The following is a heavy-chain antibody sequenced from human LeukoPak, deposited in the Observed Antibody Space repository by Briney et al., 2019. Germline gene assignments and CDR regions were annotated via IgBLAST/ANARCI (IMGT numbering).Heavy chain of an antibody. J-gene: IGHJ4*02. Sequence: GGSLRLSCAASGFTVSGNYMSWVRQAPGKGLEWVSVIYSGGSTYYADSVKGRLTISRDNSKNTLYLQMNSLRAEDTAVYYCAREEDYYGDFDYWGQGTLVTVSS. D-gene: IGHD4-17*01. CDR3: AREEDYYGDFDY. V-gene: IGHV3-66*02. CDR1: GFTVSGNY. CDR2: IYSGGST.